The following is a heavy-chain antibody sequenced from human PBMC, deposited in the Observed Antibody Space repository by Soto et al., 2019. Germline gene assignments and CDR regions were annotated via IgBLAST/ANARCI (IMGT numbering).Heavy chain of an antibody. D-gene: IGHD3-9*01. CDR3: ARPLGDILTYDY. CDR2: IDPSDSYT. J-gene: IGHJ4*02. Sequence: PGESLKISCKGSRYSFTSYWISWVRQMPGKGLEWMGRIDPSDSYTNYSPSFQGHVTISADKSISTAYLQWSSLKASDTAMYYCARPLGDILTYDYWGQGTLVTVSS. CDR1: RYSFTSYW. V-gene: IGHV5-10-1*01.